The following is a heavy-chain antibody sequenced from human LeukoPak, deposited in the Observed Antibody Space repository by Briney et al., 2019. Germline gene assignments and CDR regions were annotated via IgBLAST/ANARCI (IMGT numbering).Heavy chain of an antibody. D-gene: IGHD6-13*01. J-gene: IGHJ2*01. CDR3: ARVSSSWYQDWYFDL. CDR1: GGSISSYY. Sequence: SETLSLTCTVSGGSISSYYWSWIRQPAGKGLEWIGRIDTSGNTNYKPSLKSRVTMSVDTSKKQFSLKLSSVTAADTAVYYCARVSSSWYQDWYFDLWGRGTLVTASS. V-gene: IGHV4-4*07. CDR2: IDTSGNT.